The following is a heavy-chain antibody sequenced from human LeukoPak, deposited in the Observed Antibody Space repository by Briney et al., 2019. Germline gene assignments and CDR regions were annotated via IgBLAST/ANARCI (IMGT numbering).Heavy chain of an antibody. Sequence: GGSLRLSCAASGFTVSSTSMTWVRQAPGKGPEWVSVISNDGTTYYADSVKGRFTSSRDTSINTLYLQMHSLRAEDTAVYYCARRYYNMDVWGQGTTVTVSS. CDR3: ARRYYNMDV. CDR1: GFTVSSTS. CDR2: ISNDGTT. V-gene: IGHV3-53*01. J-gene: IGHJ6*02.